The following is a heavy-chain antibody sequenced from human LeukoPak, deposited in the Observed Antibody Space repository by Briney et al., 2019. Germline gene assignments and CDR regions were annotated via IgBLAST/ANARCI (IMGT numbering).Heavy chain of an antibody. CDR1: GGSFSGYY. V-gene: IGHV4-34*01. CDR2: INHSGST. J-gene: IGHJ4*02. D-gene: IGHD4-17*01. Sequence: SETLSLTCAVYGGSFSGYYWSWIRQPPGKGLEWIGEINHSGSTNYNPSLKSRVTISVDTSKNQFSLKLSSVTAADTAVCYCARSAVTTQLDYWGQGTLVTVSS. CDR3: ARSAVTTQLDY.